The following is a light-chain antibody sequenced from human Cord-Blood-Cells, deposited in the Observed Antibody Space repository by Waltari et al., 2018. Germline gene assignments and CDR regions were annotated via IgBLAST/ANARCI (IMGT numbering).Light chain of an antibody. CDR1: QSVSSY. CDR2: DAS. Sequence: EIVLTQSPATLSLSPGELATLSCRASQSVSSYLAWYQQKPGQAPRLLIYDASNRATGIPARFSGSGSGTDFTLTISSLEPEDFAVYYCQQRSNWVTFGPGTKVDIK. CDR3: QQRSNWVT. J-gene: IGKJ3*01. V-gene: IGKV3-11*01.